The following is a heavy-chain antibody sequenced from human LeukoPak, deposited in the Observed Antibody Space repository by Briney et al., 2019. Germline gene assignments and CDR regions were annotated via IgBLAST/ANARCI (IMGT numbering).Heavy chain of an antibody. J-gene: IGHJ5*02. V-gene: IGHV4-59*01. CDR2: ISYSGST. CDR1: GGSISSYY. Sequence: SETLSLTCTVSGGSISSYYWSWIRQPPGKGLEWIGYISYSGSTHYNSSLTSRVAISLDTSKSQFSLKLSSVTAADTAVYYCAREFNWFDPWGQGILVTVSS. CDR3: AREFNWFDP.